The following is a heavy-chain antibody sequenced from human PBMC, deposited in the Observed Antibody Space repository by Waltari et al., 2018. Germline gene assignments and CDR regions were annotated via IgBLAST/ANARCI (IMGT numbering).Heavy chain of an antibody. CDR3: AKDLRDCSSTSCYTEGDAFDI. V-gene: IGHV3-30*02. Sequence: QVQLVESGGGVVQPGGSLRLSCAASGFTFSSYGMHWVRQAPGKGLEWVAFIRYDGSNKYYADSVKGRFTISRDNSKNTLYLQMNSLRAEDTAVYYCAKDLRDCSSTSCYTEGDAFDIWGQGTMVTVSS. J-gene: IGHJ3*02. CDR1: GFTFSSYG. D-gene: IGHD2-2*02. CDR2: IRYDGSNK.